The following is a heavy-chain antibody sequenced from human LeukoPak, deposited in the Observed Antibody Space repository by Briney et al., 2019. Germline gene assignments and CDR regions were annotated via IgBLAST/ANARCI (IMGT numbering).Heavy chain of an antibody. CDR1: GYTFTGYY. J-gene: IGHJ4*02. V-gene: IGHV1-2*02. D-gene: IGHD3-10*01. CDR2: INPNSGGT. CDR3: ARALWFGELLLNDY. Sequence: ASVKVSCKASGYTFTGYYMHWVRQAPGQGLEWMGWINPNSGGTNYAQKFQGRVTMTRDTSISTAYMELSRLRSDDTAAYYCARALWFGELLLNDYWGQGTLVTVSS.